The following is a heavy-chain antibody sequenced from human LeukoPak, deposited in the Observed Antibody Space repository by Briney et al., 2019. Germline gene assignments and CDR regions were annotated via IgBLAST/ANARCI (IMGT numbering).Heavy chain of an antibody. CDR3: ARGACFGYDIDY. Sequence: SQTLCLTCTVSGGSISSGGYYWSWIRQHPGKGLEWIGYIYYSGSTYYNPSLKSRVTISIDTSKNQFSLKLSSVTAADTAVYYCARGACFGYDIDYWGQGTLVTVSS. CDR1: GGSISSGGYY. D-gene: IGHD5-12*01. J-gene: IGHJ4*02. V-gene: IGHV4-31*03. CDR2: IYYSGST.